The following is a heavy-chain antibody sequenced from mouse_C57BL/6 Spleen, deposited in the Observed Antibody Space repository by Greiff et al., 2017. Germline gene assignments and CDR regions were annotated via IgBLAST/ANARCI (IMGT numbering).Heavy chain of an antibody. V-gene: IGHV8-12*01. J-gene: IGHJ2*01. CDR2: IYWDDDK. Sequence: QVTLKVSGPGILQPSQTLSLTCSFSGFSLSTSGMGVSWIRQPSGKGLEWLAHIYWDDDKRYNPSLKSRLTIAKDTSRNQLFLKITNVDTADTATYYCAREGVLRSLDYWGQGTTLTVSS. CDR3: AREGVLRSLDY. D-gene: IGHD1-1*01. CDR1: GFSLSTSGMG.